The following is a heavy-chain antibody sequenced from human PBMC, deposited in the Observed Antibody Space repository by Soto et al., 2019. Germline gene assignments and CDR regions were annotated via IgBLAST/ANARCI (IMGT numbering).Heavy chain of an antibody. CDR3: VTIFGAEGXS. CDR1: GFTFSSYW. J-gene: IGHJ4*02. V-gene: IGHV3-74*01. D-gene: IGHD3-3*01. CDR2: INSDGSST. Sequence: GGSLILSCAASGFTFSSYWMHWVRQAPGKGLVWVSRINSDGSSTTYADSVKGRFTISRDNAKNTLSLQMNSLRAEDTAVYYCVTIFGAEGXSWGQGTLVXVSS.